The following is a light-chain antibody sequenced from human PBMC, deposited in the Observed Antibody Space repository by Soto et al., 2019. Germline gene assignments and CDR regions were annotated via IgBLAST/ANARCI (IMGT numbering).Light chain of an antibody. V-gene: IGKV3-20*01. CDR3: QQYGSSGT. Sequence: EIVLTQSPGTLSLSPGARAPLSCRASQSVCNNYLAWYQQKPGQAPRLLIYGASNRATGIPDRFSGSGSGTDFTLTISRLEPEDFAVYYCQQYGSSGTFGQGTKVDIK. CDR1: QSVCNNY. J-gene: IGKJ1*01. CDR2: GAS.